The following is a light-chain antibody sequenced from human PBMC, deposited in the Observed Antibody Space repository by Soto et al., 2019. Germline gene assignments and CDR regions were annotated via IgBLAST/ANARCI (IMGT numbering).Light chain of an antibody. V-gene: IGLV2-14*01. Sequence: QSALTQPASVSGSPGQSITISCTGTSSDVGAYDYVSWYQQHPGKAPKLMIYDVTYRPSGVSNRFSGSKSGNTASLTISGLQAEDEADYYCSSYTSSSTQVFGGGTTLTVL. J-gene: IGLJ2*01. CDR1: SSDVGAYDY. CDR3: SSYTSSSTQV. CDR2: DVT.